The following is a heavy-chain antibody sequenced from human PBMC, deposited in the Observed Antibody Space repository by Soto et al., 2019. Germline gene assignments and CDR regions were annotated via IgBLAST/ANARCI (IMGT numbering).Heavy chain of an antibody. V-gene: IGHV1-69*01. CDR3: ARGGVVGHYYDSSGSPDY. J-gene: IGHJ4*02. D-gene: IGHD3-22*01. CDR2: IIPIFGTA. Sequence: QVQLVQSGAEVKKPGSSVKVSCKASGGTCSSYAISWVRQAPGQGLEWMGGIIPIFGTANDAQKFQGRVTITADESTSTAYMELSSLRSEDTAVYYCARGGVVGHYYDSSGSPDYWGQGTLVTVSS. CDR1: GGTCSSYA.